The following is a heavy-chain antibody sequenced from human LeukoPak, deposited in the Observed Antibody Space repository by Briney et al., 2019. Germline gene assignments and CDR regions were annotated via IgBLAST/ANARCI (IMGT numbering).Heavy chain of an antibody. CDR3: ARAEWIVTHIGIDY. V-gene: IGHV4-34*01. D-gene: IGHD2-21*01. J-gene: IGHJ4*02. CDR1: GGSFSGNY. CDR2: SSPTGDIT. Sequence: PSETLSLTGAVYGGSFSGNYWTLIRQTPGRGLEWIGESSPTGDITGYNPSLKGRATISVDSSKKQFSLKLTSVTAADTAVYYCARAEWIVTHIGIDYWGQGTLVAVSS.